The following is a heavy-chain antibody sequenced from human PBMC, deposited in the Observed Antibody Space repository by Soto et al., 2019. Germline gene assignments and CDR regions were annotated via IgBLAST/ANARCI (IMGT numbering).Heavy chain of an antibody. D-gene: IGHD5-18*01. Sequence: QVQLVQSGAEVKKPGSSVTVSCKTSGGTFSKDAINWVRQAPGQGLEWMGLLIPVFGSPIYAQKFQGRIRRTADESTSTAFMDLSSLRSEDTAVYYCTRVWGYTFEPGKTRYYAMDVWGQGTTVSVSS. V-gene: IGHV1-69*01. CDR3: TRVWGYTFEPGKTRYYAMDV. CDR1: GGTFSKDA. CDR2: LIPVFGSP. J-gene: IGHJ6*02.